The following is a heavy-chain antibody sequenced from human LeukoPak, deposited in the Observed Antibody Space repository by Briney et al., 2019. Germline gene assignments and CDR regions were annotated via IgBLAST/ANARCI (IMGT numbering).Heavy chain of an antibody. CDR2: VNPNNGAT. CDR3: ARDYGEAATITAFRTYYYFDH. CDR1: GYRFTDYY. Sequence: ASVKVSCKASGYRFTDYYMHWVRQAPGQGLEWMGWVNPNNGATNYAQKFQGRVTMTRGTSISTVYMDLTSLRSDDSAIYYCARDYGEAATITAFRTYYYFDHWGQGTLSPSP. J-gene: IGHJ4*02. V-gene: IGHV1-2*02. D-gene: IGHD5-24*01.